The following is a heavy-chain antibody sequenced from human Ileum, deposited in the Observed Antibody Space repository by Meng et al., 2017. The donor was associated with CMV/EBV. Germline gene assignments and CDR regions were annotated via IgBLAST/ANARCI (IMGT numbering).Heavy chain of an antibody. CDR2: VHFTGGI. CDR3: ARAAARGVPVDY. D-gene: IGHD3-10*01. Sequence: QVQLEEAGPRLVKPSETLSLTCTVSGVSISNYYWTWIWQSAVKGLEFIGRVHFTGGIDYNPSLMSRVTMSVDTSRNQLSLNVKSVTAADTAVYYCARAAARGVPVDYWGKGILVTVSS. J-gene: IGHJ4*02. CDR1: GVSISNYY. V-gene: IGHV4-4*07.